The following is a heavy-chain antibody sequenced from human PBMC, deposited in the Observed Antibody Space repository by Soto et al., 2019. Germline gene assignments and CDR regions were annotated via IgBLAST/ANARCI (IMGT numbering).Heavy chain of an antibody. J-gene: IGHJ3*01. Sequence: EVQLLESGGGLVQPGGSLRLSCAASGFSFSASAMTWVRQAPGKGLEWVSGISGSGGSTYYADSVKGRFTISRDNSKNTLYLQMNSLRAEDTAVYYCAKDERHTSTFSAFDLWGQGTMVTVSS. CDR2: ISGSGGST. D-gene: IGHD2-2*01. CDR3: AKDERHTSTFSAFDL. CDR1: GFSFSASA. V-gene: IGHV3-23*01.